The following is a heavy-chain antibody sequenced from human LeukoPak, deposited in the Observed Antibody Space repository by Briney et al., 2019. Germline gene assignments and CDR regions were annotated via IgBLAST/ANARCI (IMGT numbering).Heavy chain of an antibody. V-gene: IGHV4-39*07. CDR1: GGSISSSSYY. D-gene: IGHD6-13*01. CDR2: IYYSGST. CDR3: AREGLIAAAGSIDYYYGMDV. J-gene: IGHJ6*02. Sequence: SETLSLTCTVSGGSISSSSYYWGWIRQPPGKGLEWIGSIYYSGSTYYNPSLKSRVTISVDTSKNQFSLKLSSVTAADTAVYYCAREGLIAAAGSIDYYYGMDVWGQGTTVTVSS.